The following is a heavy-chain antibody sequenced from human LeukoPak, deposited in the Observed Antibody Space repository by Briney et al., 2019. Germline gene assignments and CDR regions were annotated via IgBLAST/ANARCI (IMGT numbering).Heavy chain of an antibody. CDR1: GFTFSDYY. V-gene: IGHV3-11*01. J-gene: IGHJ4*02. Sequence: GGSLRLSCAASGFTFSDYYMSWIRQAPGKGLEWVSYISSSGSTIYYADSVKGRFTISRDNAKNSLYLQMNSLRAEDTAVYYCARSRRGYSSLPTRFDYWGQGTLVTVSS. CDR2: ISSSGSTI. CDR3: ARSRRGYSSLPTRFDY. D-gene: IGHD6-13*01.